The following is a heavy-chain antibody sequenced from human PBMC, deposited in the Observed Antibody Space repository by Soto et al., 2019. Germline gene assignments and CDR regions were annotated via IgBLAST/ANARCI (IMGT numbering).Heavy chain of an antibody. D-gene: IGHD3-3*01. CDR2: IYPSDSDT. J-gene: IGHJ4*02. Sequence: GESLKISCKGSGYNFAGYWIGWVRQMPGKGLELMGIIYPSDSDTRYRPSFQGQVTISADKSISSAYLQWSSLRASDTAMYYCARGGVSTRTFDYWGQGTPVTVPS. V-gene: IGHV5-51*01. CDR3: ARGGVSTRTFDY. CDR1: GYNFAGYW.